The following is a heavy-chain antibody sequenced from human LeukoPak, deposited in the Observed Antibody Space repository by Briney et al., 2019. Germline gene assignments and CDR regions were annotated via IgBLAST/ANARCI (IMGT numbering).Heavy chain of an antibody. CDR2: IYYSGST. J-gene: IGHJ4*02. V-gene: IGHV4-59*08. Sequence: SETLSLTCAVYGGSFSGYYWSWIRQPPGKGLEWIGYIYYSGSTNYNPSLKSRVTISVDTSKNQFSLKLSSVTAADTAVYYCARRSSSWRGDFDYWGQGTLVTVSS. CDR3: ARRSSSWRGDFDY. CDR1: GGSFSGYY. D-gene: IGHD6-13*01.